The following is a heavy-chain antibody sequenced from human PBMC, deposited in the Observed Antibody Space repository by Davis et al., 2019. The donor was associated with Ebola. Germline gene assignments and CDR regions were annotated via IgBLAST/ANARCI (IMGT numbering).Heavy chain of an antibody. D-gene: IGHD2-2*01. J-gene: IGHJ6*02. V-gene: IGHV1-2*02. CDR1: GYTFTGYY. CDR2: INPNSGGT. CDR3: ARDEYSGIVVVPATASQGVGMDV. Sequence: ASVKVSCKASGYTFTGYYMHWVRQAPGQGLEWMGWINPNSGGTNYAQKFQGRVTMTRDTSISTAYMELSRLRSDDTAVYYCARDEYSGIVVVPATASQGVGMDVWGQGTTVTVSS.